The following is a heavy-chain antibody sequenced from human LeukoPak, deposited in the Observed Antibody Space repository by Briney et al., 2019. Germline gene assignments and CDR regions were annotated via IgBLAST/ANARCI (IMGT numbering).Heavy chain of an antibody. D-gene: IGHD3-22*01. CDR2: IYYSGST. J-gene: IGHJ5*02. Sequence: SETLSLTCTVSGGSISSHYWSWIRQPPGKGLEWIGYIYYSGSTNYNPSLKSRVTISVDTSKNQFSLKLSSVTAADTAVYYCARSPASENYYDSSGYYSWFDPWGQGTLVTASS. V-gene: IGHV4-59*08. CDR1: GGSISSHY. CDR3: ARSPASENYYDSSGYYSWFDP.